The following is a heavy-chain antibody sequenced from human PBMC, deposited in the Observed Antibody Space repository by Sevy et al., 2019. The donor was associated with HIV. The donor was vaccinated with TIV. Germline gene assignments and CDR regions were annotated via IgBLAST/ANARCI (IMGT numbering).Heavy chain of an antibody. CDR2: IIPIFGTA. J-gene: IGHJ5*02. CDR1: GGTFSSYA. V-gene: IGHV1-69*13. CDR3: AREKVSGIAAPPGFDP. D-gene: IGHD6-13*01. Sequence: ASMKVSCKASGGTFSSYAISWVRQAPGQGLEWMGGIIPIFGTANYAQKFQGRVTITADESTSTAYMELSSLRSEDTAVYYCAREKVSGIAAPPGFDPWGQGTLVTVSS.